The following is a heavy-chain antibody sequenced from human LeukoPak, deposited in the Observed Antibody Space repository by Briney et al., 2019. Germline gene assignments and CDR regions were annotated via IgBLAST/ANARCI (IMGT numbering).Heavy chain of an antibody. V-gene: IGHV3-33*01. Sequence: GGSLRLSCAASGFTFGVYGMHWVRQAPGKGLEWVAVIWYDGSNQYYADSVKGRFTISRDNSKSTLYLQMNSLRAEDTAVYYCARDSAYCGGDCHNWFDPWGQGTLVTVSS. CDR3: ARDSAYCGGDCHNWFDP. J-gene: IGHJ5*02. CDR1: GFTFGVYG. CDR2: IWYDGSNQ. D-gene: IGHD2-21*02.